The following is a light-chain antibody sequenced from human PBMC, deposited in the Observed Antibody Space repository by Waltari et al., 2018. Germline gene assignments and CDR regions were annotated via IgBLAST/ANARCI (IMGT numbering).Light chain of an antibody. Sequence: IQITQSPSTLSASAGARVTIPCRASQSFSSRLAWYQQKPGKAPKLLIYMASSLESGVPSRFSGSGSGTEFTLTISSLQPDDFATYYCQQYNSYPLTFGQGTKLEIK. CDR1: QSFSSR. J-gene: IGKJ2*01. CDR2: MAS. V-gene: IGKV1-5*03. CDR3: QQYNSYPLT.